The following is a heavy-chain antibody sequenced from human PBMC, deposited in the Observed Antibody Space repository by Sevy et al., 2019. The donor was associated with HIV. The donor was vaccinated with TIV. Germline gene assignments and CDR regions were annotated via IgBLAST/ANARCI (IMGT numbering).Heavy chain of an antibody. J-gene: IGHJ5*02. Sequence: ASVKVSCKASGGTFSSYAISWVRQAPGQGLEWMGGIIPIFGTANYAQKFQGRVTITADESTSTAYMELSSLRSEDTAVYYCAREADLPAAGEYNWFDPWGQGTLVTVSS. V-gene: IGHV1-69*13. CDR1: GGTFSSYA. D-gene: IGHD6-25*01. CDR2: IIPIFGTA. CDR3: AREADLPAAGEYNWFDP.